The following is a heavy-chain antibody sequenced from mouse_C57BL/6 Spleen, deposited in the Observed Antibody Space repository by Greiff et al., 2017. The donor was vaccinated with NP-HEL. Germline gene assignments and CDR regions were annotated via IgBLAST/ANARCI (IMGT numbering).Heavy chain of an antibody. Sequence: DVHLVESGPGLVNPSQSLSLTCSVTGYSITSGYYWNWIRQFPGNKLAWMGYISYDGSNNYNPSLTNRISITRDTSKNQFFLKLNSVTTEDTATYYCARLTGTVFDYWGQGTTPTVSS. CDR2: ISYDGSN. CDR3: ARLTGTVFDY. J-gene: IGHJ2*01. D-gene: IGHD4-1*01. V-gene: IGHV3-6*01. CDR1: GYSITSGYY.